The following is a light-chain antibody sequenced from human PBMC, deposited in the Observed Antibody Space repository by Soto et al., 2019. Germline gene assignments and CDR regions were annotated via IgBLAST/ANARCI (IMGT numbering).Light chain of an antibody. CDR3: AAWDDSLNALL. J-gene: IGLJ2*01. CDR2: SSN. V-gene: IGLV1-44*01. Sequence: QSVLTQPPSASGTPGQRVTISCSGGSSNIGSNAVNWYQQLPGAAPKLLIYSSNQSPSGAPDRFSGSKSGTSASLAISGLQSEDEADYYCAAWDDSLNALLFGGGTKVTVL. CDR1: SSNIGSNA.